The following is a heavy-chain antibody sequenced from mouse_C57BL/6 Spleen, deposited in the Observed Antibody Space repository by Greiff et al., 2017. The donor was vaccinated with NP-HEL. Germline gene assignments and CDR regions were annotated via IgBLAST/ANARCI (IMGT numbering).Heavy chain of an antibody. Sequence: QVQLQQSGAELVRPGASVTLSCKASGYTFTDYDMHWVKQTPVHGLEWIGAIDPETGGTAYNQKFKGKAILTADKSSSTAYMELRSLTSEDSAVYYCTRCRGWFSFDYWGLGTTLTVSS. D-gene: IGHD2-3*01. CDR2: IDPETGGT. V-gene: IGHV1-15*01. CDR1: GYTFTDYD. J-gene: IGHJ2*01. CDR3: TRCRGWFSFDY.